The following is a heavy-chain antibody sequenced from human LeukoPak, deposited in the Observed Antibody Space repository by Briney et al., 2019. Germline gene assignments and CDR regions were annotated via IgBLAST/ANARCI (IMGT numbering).Heavy chain of an antibody. D-gene: IGHD3-16*01. J-gene: IGHJ3*02. Sequence: SETLSLTCAVYGGSFSGYYWSWIRQPPGKGLEWIGEINHSGSTYYNPSLKSRVTISVDTSKNQFSLKLSSVTAADTAVYYCARFWGEDAFDIWGQGTMVTVSS. CDR1: GGSFSGYY. CDR2: INHSGST. CDR3: ARFWGEDAFDI. V-gene: IGHV4-34*09.